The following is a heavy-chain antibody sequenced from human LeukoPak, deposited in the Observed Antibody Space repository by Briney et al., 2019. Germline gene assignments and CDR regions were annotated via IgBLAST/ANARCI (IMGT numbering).Heavy chain of an antibody. J-gene: IGHJ4*01. D-gene: IGHD2-8*01. CDR1: GGSINSYY. V-gene: IGHV4-59*01. Sequence: SETLSLTCTVSGGSINSYYWSWIRQPPGKGLELIGYIYYSGSTNYNPSLKSRVTISRDTSKNQFSLKLRSVTAADTAVYYCTSGGMVSGDYWGHGTLVTVSS. CDR3: TSGGMVSGDY. CDR2: IYYSGST.